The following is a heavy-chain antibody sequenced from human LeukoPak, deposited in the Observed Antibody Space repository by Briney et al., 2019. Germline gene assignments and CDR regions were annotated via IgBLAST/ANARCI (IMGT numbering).Heavy chain of an antibody. CDR3: GRRRIDCSDTGCYVDY. V-gene: IGHV1-2*02. Sequence: VXQXPGQXXXWMGWXNPNRGDTSYAQKFQGRVTMTRDTPINTAYMELSGLTSDDTAVYYCGRRRIDCSDTGCYVDYWGQGTLVTVSS. D-gene: IGHD2-15*01. J-gene: IGHJ4*02. CDR2: XNPNRGDT.